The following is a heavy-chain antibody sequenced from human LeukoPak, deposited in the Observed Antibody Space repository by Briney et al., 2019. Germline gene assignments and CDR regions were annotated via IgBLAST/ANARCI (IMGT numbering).Heavy chain of an antibody. V-gene: IGHV3-23*01. D-gene: IGHD3-16*01. CDR3: AKDRESLGYYYYMDV. Sequence: PGGSLRLSCAASGFTFSSYAMSWVRQAPGKGLEWVSAISGSGGSTYYADSVKGRFTISRDNSKNTLYLQMNSLRAEDTAVYYCAKDRESLGYYYYMDVWGKGTTVTVSS. CDR1: GFTFSSYA. J-gene: IGHJ6*03. CDR2: ISGSGGST.